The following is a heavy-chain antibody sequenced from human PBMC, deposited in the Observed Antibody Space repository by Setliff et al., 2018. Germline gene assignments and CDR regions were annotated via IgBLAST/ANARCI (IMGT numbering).Heavy chain of an antibody. CDR3: ANEHGTTVTVENYHYYMDV. CDR1: GGTFSSYA. Sequence: SVKVSCKASGGTFSSYAISWVRQAPGQGLEWMGGIIPIFGTANYAQKFQGRVTITADESTSTAYMELSSLKSEDTAVYYCANEHGTTVTVENYHYYMDVWGKGTTVTVSS. D-gene: IGHD4-4*01. V-gene: IGHV1-69*13. J-gene: IGHJ6*03. CDR2: IIPIFGTA.